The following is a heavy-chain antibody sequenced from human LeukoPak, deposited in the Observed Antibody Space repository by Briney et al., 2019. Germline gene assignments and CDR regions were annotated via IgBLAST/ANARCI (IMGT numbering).Heavy chain of an antibody. V-gene: IGHV4-4*07. CDR2: IYTSGST. Sequence: SETLSLTCTVSGGSISSYYWSWIRQPAGKGLEWIGRIYTSGSTNYNPSLKSRVTMSVDTSKNQFSLKLSSATAADTAVYYCAREVVPARDYYHYYMDVWGKGTTVTVSS. CDR1: GGSISSYY. J-gene: IGHJ6*03. CDR3: AREVVPARDYYHYYMDV. D-gene: IGHD2-2*01.